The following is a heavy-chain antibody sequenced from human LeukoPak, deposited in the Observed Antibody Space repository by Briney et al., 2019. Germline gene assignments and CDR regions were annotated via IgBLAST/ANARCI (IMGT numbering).Heavy chain of an antibody. CDR1: GGTFSSYA. CDR3: ARPQTAAYPFDY. J-gene: IGHJ4*02. V-gene: IGHV1-69*06. Sequence: SVKLSCKASGGTFSSYAISWVRQAPGQGLEWMGGIIPIFGTANYAQKFQGRVTITADKSTSTAYMELSSLRSEDTAVYYCARPQTAAYPFDYWGQGTLVTVSS. CDR2: IIPIFGTA. D-gene: IGHD6-13*01.